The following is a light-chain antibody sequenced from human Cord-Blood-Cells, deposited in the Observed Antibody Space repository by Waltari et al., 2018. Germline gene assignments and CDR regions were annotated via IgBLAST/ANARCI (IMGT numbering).Light chain of an antibody. CDR3: CSYAGSSTLYV. V-gene: IGLV2-23*03. CDR1: SSDVGSSNL. CDR2: EGS. Sequence: QSALTQPTSVSGSPGQSITIPCTGTSSDVGSSNLVSWYQQHPGKAPKLMIYEGSKRPSGVSNRFSGSKSGNTASLTISGLQAEDEADYYCCSYAGSSTLYVFGTGTKVTVL. J-gene: IGLJ1*01.